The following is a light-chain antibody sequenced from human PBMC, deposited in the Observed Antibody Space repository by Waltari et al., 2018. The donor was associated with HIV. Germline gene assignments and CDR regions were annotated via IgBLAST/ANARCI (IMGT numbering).Light chain of an antibody. V-gene: IGLV1-51*01. J-gene: IGLJ3*02. CDR1: NSNIGNNY. CDR3: GAWDSSLSAWV. Sequence: ALGQKVTISCSGINSNIGNNYVSWYLQVPGTAPKLLIYDNNKRPSEIPARFSGSKTGTSATLGITGLQTVDEADYYCGAWDSSLSAWVFGGGTTLTVL. CDR2: DNN.